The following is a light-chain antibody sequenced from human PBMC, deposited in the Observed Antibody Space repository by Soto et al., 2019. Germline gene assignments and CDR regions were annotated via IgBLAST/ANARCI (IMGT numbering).Light chain of an antibody. V-gene: IGKV3-20*01. CDR1: QTVSITY. CDR2: GAS. J-gene: IGKJ5*01. Sequence: EVVLTQSPGTLSLSPGESATLSCRASQTVSITYLTWYQQKPGQAPRLLIFGASKRATGIPDWFSGSGSGRDFTLTISGLEPEDFAVYYCQQYGSSPLISFGQGTRLEI. CDR3: QQYGSSPLIS.